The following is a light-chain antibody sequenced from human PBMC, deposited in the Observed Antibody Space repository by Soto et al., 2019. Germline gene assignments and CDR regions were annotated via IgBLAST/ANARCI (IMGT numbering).Light chain of an antibody. CDR3: QQYNNWGT. V-gene: IGKV3-15*01. Sequence: EFVLPQAPGTLSLSPGASATLSCRASQSVSSNLAWYQQKPGQAPRLLIYGASTRATGIPARFSGSGSGTEFTLTISSLQSEDFAVYYCQQYNNWGTFGQGTRLEIK. J-gene: IGKJ5*01. CDR1: QSVSSN. CDR2: GAS.